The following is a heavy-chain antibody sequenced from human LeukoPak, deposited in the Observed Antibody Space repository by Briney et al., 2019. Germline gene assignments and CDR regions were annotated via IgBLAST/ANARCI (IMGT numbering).Heavy chain of an antibody. CDR1: VFTFRVCA. D-gene: IGHD3-22*01. CDR2: IGSDENK. CDR3: AKDRSDHYYDRSGRPGGYFDL. J-gene: IGHJ2*01. V-gene: IGHV3-23*01. Sequence: GGSLRLSCAASVFTFRVCAMTWVPQAPGKGLECVSPIGSDENKHYSESVKGRFAISRDNSKNTLFLQMSSLRGGDTAVDYYAKDRSDHYYDRSGRPGGYFDLWGRGTLVTVSS.